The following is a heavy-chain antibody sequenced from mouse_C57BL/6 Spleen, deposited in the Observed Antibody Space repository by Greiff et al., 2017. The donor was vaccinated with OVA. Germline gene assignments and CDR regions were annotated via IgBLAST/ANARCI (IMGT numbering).Heavy chain of an antibody. V-gene: IGHV1-54*01. Sequence: QVQLQQSGAELVRPGTSVKVSCKASGYAFTNYLIEWVKQRPGQGLEWIGVINPGSGGTNYNEKFKGKATLTADKSSSTAYMQLSSLTSEDSAVYFCARPYDYDPYAMDYWGQGTSVTVSS. CDR1: GYAFTNYL. CDR2: INPGSGGT. D-gene: IGHD2-4*01. CDR3: ARPYDYDPYAMDY. J-gene: IGHJ4*01.